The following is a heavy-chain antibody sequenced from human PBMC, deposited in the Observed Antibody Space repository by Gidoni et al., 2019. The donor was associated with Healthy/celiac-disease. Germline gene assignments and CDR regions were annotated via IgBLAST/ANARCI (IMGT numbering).Heavy chain of an antibody. D-gene: IGHD4-17*01. CDR3: ARDTYGDYVLDY. Sequence: GYIYHSGSTYYNPSLKSRVTISVDRSKNQFSLKLSSVTAADTAVYYCARDTYGDYVLDYWGQGTLVTVSS. CDR2: IYHSGST. J-gene: IGHJ4*02. V-gene: IGHV4-30-2*01.